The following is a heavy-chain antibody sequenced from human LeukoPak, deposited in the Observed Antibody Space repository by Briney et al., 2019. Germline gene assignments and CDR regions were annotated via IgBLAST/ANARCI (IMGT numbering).Heavy chain of an antibody. CDR3: ASNNLRDWYYFDY. CDR1: GFTFSSYS. V-gene: IGHV3-21*01. Sequence: GGSLRLSCAASGFTFSSYSMNWVRQAPGKGLEWVSSISSSSSYIYYADSVKGRFTISRDNAKNSLYLQMNSLRAEDTAVYHCASNNLRDWYYFDYWGQGTLVTVSS. CDR2: ISSSSSYI. J-gene: IGHJ4*02. D-gene: IGHD3-9*01.